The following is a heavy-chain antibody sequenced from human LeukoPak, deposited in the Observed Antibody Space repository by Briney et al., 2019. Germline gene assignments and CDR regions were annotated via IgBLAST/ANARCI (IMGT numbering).Heavy chain of an antibody. V-gene: IGHV3-66*01. D-gene: IGHD3-10*01. CDR1: GFIVSSNY. J-gene: IGHJ3*02. CDR3: ATYTIDNDALDM. CDR2: IYAGGYT. Sequence: GGSLTLACAASGFIVSSNYINWVRQAPGKGLEWVSVIYAGGYTYYADSVKGRCTISRDNSKNTVYLQMNSLRDVDTAVYFCATYTIDNDALDMWGQGTMVTVSS.